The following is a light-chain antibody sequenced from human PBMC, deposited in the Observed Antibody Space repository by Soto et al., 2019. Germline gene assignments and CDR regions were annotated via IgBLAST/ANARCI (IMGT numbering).Light chain of an antibody. CDR1: SSDVGGYNY. CDR3: SSYRRGSTYV. Sequence: QSALNQPASVSGSPGQSITVSCTGTSSDVGGYNYVSWYQQHPGKAPRLMIYDVTNRPSGVSDRFSGSKSGNTASLTISGLQAEDKADYYCSSYRRGSTYVFGTGTKVTVL. V-gene: IGLV2-14*03. J-gene: IGLJ1*01. CDR2: DVT.